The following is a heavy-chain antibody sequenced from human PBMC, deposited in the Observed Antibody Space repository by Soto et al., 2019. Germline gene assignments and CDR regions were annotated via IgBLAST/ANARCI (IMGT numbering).Heavy chain of an antibody. Sequence: QVQLQESGPGRVKHSETLYLTCTVSGGSISNYYCSWIRQPPGKGLEWIGYIYYSGSTNYNPSLKSRVTISVDTSKNQFSLKLSSVTAADTAVYYCARAGAATLSDYWGQGTLVTVSS. D-gene: IGHD2-15*01. J-gene: IGHJ4*02. CDR1: GGSISNYY. CDR2: IYYSGST. V-gene: IGHV4-59*01. CDR3: ARAGAATLSDY.